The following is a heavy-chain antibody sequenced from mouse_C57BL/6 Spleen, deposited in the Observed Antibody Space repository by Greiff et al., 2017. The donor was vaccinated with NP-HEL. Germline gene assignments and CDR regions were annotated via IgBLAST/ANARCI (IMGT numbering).Heavy chain of an antibody. CDR2: IDPETGGT. D-gene: IGHD4-1*01. Sequence: VQLQQSGAELVRPGASVTLSCKASGYTFTDYEMHWVKQTPVHGLEWIGAIDPETGGTAYNQTFKGKAILTADKSSSTAYMELRRLTSEDSAVDYCTREDRLTGTFDVWGTGTTVTVSS. V-gene: IGHV1-15*01. CDR1: GYTFTDYE. CDR3: TREDRLTGTFDV. J-gene: IGHJ1*03.